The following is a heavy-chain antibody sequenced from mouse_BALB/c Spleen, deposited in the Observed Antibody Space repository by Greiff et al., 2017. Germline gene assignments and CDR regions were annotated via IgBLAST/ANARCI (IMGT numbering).Heavy chain of an antibody. CDR1: GYSITSDYA. J-gene: IGHJ3*01. Sequence: DVQLVESGPGLVKPSQSLSLTCTVTGYSITSDYAWNWIRQFPGNKLEWMGYISYSGSTSYNPSLKSRISITRDTSKNQFFLQLNSVTTEDTATYYCSKGDYDVAFAYWGQGTLVTVSA. CDR3: SKGDYDVAFAY. CDR2: ISYSGST. D-gene: IGHD2-4*01. V-gene: IGHV3-2*02.